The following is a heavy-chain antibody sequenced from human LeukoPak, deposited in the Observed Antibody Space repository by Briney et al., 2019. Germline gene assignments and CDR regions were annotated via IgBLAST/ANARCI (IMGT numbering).Heavy chain of an antibody. J-gene: IGHJ4*02. Sequence: MTSETLSLTRTVSGGSISSSSYYWGWIRQPPGKGLEWIGSIYYSGSTYYNPSLKSRVTISVDTSKNQFSLKLSSVTAADTAVYYCARDSIAGYSLSWWGQGTLVTVSS. CDR2: IYYSGST. D-gene: IGHD3-9*01. CDR1: GGSISSSSYY. CDR3: ARDSIAGYSLSW. V-gene: IGHV4-39*07.